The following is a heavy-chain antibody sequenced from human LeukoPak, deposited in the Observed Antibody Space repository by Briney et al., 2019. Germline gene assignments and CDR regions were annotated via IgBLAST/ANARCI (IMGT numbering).Heavy chain of an antibody. CDR1: GGSISSGGYY. CDR2: IYYSGST. V-gene: IGHV4-31*03. J-gene: IGHJ4*02. CDR3: AREGGSSSKFDY. Sequence: SQTLSLTCTVSGGSISSGGYYLSWIRQHPGKGLEWIGYIYYSGSTYYNPSLKSRVTISVGTSKNQFSLKLSSVTAADTAVYYCAREGGSSSKFDYWGQGTLVTVSS. D-gene: IGHD6-6*01.